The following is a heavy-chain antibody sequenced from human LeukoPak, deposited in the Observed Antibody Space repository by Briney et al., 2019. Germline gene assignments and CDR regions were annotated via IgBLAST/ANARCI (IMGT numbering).Heavy chain of an antibody. Sequence: GGSLRLSCALSGFTLSSYAVSWVRQAHGKGMGWVSAVSGSGGSTYYTDPVKGRFTISRDNSNNTLYLQMNSLRAEDTAVYYCAKDVTIVVVTYFDYWGQGTLVTVSS. CDR2: VSGSGGST. CDR1: GFTLSSYA. J-gene: IGHJ4*02. CDR3: AKDVTIVVVTYFDY. D-gene: IGHD2-21*02. V-gene: IGHV3-23*01.